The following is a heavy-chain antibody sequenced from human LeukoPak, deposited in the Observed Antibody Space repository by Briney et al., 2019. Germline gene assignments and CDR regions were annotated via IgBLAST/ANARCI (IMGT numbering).Heavy chain of an antibody. V-gene: IGHV4-34*01. J-gene: IGHJ3*02. CDR2: INHSGST. CDR3: ASSYYDFWSGYSGGWNAFDI. Sequence: PSETLSLTCAVYGGSFSGYYWSWIRQPPGKGLEWIGEINHSGSTNYNPSLKSRVTISVDTSKNQFSLKLSSATAADTAVYYCASSYYDFWSGYSGGWNAFDIWGQGTMVTVSS. CDR1: GGSFSGYY. D-gene: IGHD3-3*01.